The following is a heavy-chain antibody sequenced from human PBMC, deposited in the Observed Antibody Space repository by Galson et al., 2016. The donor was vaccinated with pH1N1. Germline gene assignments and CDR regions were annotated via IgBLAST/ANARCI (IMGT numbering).Heavy chain of an antibody. CDR1: GFSLGSYS. CDR3: ARDLGYAYGFYYYYYMDV. CDR2: ISRSVTNI. Sequence: SLRLSCAASGFSLGSYSMNWVRQAPGKGLEWVSYISRSVTNIYYAGSVKGRFTISRDTAKNSLYLQMDSLRLDDTAVYFCARDLGYAYGFYYYYYMDVWGKGTTVTVSS. D-gene: IGHD5-18*01. J-gene: IGHJ6*03. V-gene: IGHV3-48*04.